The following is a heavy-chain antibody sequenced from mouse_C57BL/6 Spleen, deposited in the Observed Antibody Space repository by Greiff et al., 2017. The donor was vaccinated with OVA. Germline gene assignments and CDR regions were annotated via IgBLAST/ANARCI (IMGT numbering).Heavy chain of an antibody. CDR1: GYTFTSYW. V-gene: IGHV1-53*01. CDR3: ARGELEAPAWFAY. J-gene: IGHJ3*01. CDR2: INPSNGGT. D-gene: IGHD1-3*01. Sequence: QVQLKQPGTELVKPGASVKLSCKASGYTFTSYWMHWVKQRPGQGLEWIGNINPSNGGTNYNEKFKSKATLTVDKSSSTAYMQLSSLTSEDSAVYYCARGELEAPAWFAYWGQGTLVTVSA.